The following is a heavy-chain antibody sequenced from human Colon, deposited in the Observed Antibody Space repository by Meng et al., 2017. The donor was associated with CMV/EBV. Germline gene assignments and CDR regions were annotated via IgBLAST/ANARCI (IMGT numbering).Heavy chain of an antibody. CDR3: ARAIGPFYIPRDY. J-gene: IGHJ4*02. CDR2: INSDGSST. Sequence: GGSLRLSCAASGFTFSSYWMHWVRQAPGKGLVWVSRINSDGSSTSYADSVKGRFTISRDNAKNTLYLQMNSLRAEDTALYYCARAIGPFYIPRDYWGQGTLVTVSS. V-gene: IGHV3-74*01. D-gene: IGHD1-26*01. CDR1: GFTFSSYW.